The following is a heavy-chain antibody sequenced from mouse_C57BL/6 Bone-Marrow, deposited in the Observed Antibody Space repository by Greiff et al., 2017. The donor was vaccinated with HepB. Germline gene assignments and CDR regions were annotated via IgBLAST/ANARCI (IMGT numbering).Heavy chain of an antibody. Sequence: QVQLQQPGAELVKPGASVKLSCKASGYTFTSYWMHWVKQRPGQGLEWIGMIHPNSGSTNYNEKFKSKATLTVDKSSSTAYMQLSSLTSEDSAVSYWTRRGIYDYALSYWGQGTTLTVSS. J-gene: IGHJ2*01. CDR1: GYTFTSYW. CDR2: IHPNSGST. D-gene: IGHD2-4*01. V-gene: IGHV1-64*01. CDR3: TRRGIYDYALSY.